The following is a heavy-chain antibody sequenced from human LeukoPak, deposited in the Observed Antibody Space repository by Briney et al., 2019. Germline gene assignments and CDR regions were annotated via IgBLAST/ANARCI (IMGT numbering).Heavy chain of an antibody. Sequence: ASVKVSCQXSGYTFTSYYMHWVRQAPGQGLEWMGIINPSGGSTSYPQKFQGRVTMTRDTSTSTVYMELSSLRSEDTAAYYCARDSSGWYYFDYWGQGTLVTVSS. D-gene: IGHD6-19*01. V-gene: IGHV1-46*01. CDR2: INPSGGST. CDR3: ARDSSGWYYFDY. CDR1: GYTFTSYY. J-gene: IGHJ4*02.